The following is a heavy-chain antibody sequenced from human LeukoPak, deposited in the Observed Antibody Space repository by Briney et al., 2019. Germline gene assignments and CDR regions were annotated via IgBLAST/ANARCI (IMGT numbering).Heavy chain of an antibody. CDR1: GGSISSDY. CDR2: VSYSGTS. Sequence: SETLSLTCSVSGGSISSDYWTWLRQPPGKGLEWIGYVSYSGTSNYNPSLQSRVSISLDTSKTHFSLRLTSVTAADTAMYYCARGKKGFGEVGADYYYYYYMDVWGKGTTVTVSS. D-gene: IGHD3-10*01. V-gene: IGHV4-59*01. CDR3: ARGKKGFGEVGADYYYYYYMDV. J-gene: IGHJ6*03.